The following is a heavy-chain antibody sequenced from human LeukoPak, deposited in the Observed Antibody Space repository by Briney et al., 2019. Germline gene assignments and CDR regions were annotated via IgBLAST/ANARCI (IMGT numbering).Heavy chain of an antibody. CDR2: ISYDGSNK. V-gene: IGHV3-30*18. CDR3: AKTPRKDYYYGMDV. J-gene: IGHJ6*04. Sequence: GGSLRLSCAASGFTFSSYGLHWVRQAPGKGLEWVAVISYDGSNKYYANSVKGRFTISRDNSKNTLYLQMNSLRAEDTAVYYCAKTPRKDYYYGMDVWGKGTTVTVSS. CDR1: GFTFSSYG.